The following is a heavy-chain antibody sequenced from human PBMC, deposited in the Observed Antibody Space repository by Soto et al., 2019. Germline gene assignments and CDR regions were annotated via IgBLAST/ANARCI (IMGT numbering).Heavy chain of an antibody. V-gene: IGHV4-59*01. D-gene: IGHD2-15*01. J-gene: IGHJ3*02. CDR3: ARGGYCSGGSCYRDAFDI. Sequence: SETLSLTCTVSGGSISSDYWSWIRQPPGKGLEWIGYIYYSGSTNYNPSLKSRVTISVDTSKNQFSLKLSSVTAADTAVYYCARGGYCSGGSCYRDAFDIWGQGTMVTVSS. CDR1: GGSISSDY. CDR2: IYYSGST.